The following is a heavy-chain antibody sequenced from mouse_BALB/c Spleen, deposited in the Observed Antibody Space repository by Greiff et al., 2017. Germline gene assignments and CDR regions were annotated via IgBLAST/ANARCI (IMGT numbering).Heavy chain of an antibody. D-gene: IGHD1-1*01. CDR2: IRSKSNNYAT. V-gene: IGHV10-1*02. CDR1: GFTFNTYA. J-gene: IGHJ2*01. Sequence: EVKLMESGGGLVQPKGSLKLSCAASGFTFNTYAMNWVRQAPGKGLEWVARIRSKSNNYATYYADSVKDRFTISRDDSQSMLYLQMNNLKTEDTAMYYCVRGYGSSYGYWGQGTTLTVSS. CDR3: VRGYGSSYGY.